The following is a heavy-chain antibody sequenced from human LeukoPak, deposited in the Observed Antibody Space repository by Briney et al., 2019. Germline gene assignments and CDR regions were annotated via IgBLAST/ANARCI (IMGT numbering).Heavy chain of an antibody. CDR3: ARGAPRYCSGGSCPRDYGMDV. J-gene: IGHJ6*02. CDR2: IKQDGSEK. V-gene: IGHV3-7*01. CDR1: GFTFSSYW. D-gene: IGHD2-15*01. Sequence: GGSLRLSCAASGFTFSSYWMSWVRQAPGKGLEWVANIKQDGSEKYYVDSVKGRFTISRDNAKNSLYLQMNSLRAEDTAVYYCARGAPRYCSGGSCPRDYGMDVWGQGTTATVSS.